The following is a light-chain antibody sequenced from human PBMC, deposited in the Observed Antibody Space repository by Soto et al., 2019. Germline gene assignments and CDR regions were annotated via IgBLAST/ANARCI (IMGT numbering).Light chain of an antibody. CDR1: SSNIGSNY. CDR2: SND. J-gene: IGLJ3*02. V-gene: IGLV1-47*01. Sequence: QPVLTQPPSASETPGQRVTISCSGSSSNIGSNYGYWYQQLPGTAPKLLIYSNDQRPSGVPDRFSGSKSGTSASLAISGLRSEDEADYYCAAWDDSLSGWVFGGGTKLTVL. CDR3: AAWDDSLSGWV.